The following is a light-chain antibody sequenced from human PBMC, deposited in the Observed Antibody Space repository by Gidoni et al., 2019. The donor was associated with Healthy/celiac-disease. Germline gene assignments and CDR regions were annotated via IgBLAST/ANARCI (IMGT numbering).Light chain of an antibody. CDR1: QDISNY. Sequence: DIKMTQSPSALSASVGDRGTITCQASQDISNYLNWYQQKPGKAPKLLLYYASTLETGVPPRFSGSGSWTDFSSPISSLQPADIATYYCQQYDNLPRRTFGQGTKVEIK. V-gene: IGKV1-33*01. J-gene: IGKJ1*01. CDR3: QQYDNLPRRT. CDR2: YAS.